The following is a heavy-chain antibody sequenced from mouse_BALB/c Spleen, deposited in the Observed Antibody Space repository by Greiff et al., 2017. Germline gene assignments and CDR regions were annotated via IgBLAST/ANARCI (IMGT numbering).Heavy chain of an antibody. V-gene: IGHV2-6-7*01. Sequence: VQLVESGPGLVAPSQSLSITCTVSGFSLTGYGVNWVRQPPGKGLEWLGMIWGDGSTDYNSALKSRLSISKDNSKSQVFLKMNSLQTDDTARYYCARARYDGYYLYAMDYWGQGTSVTVSS. CDR1: GFSLTGYG. D-gene: IGHD2-3*01. J-gene: IGHJ4*01. CDR3: ARARYDGYYLYAMDY. CDR2: IWGDGST.